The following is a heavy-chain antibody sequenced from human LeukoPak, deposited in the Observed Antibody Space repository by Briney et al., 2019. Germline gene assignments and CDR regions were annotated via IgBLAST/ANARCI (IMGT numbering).Heavy chain of an antibody. CDR1: GGSISSYY. D-gene: IGHD3-10*01. CDR3: ARVLPSYYHYMDV. Sequence: SETLSLTCTVSGGSISSYYWSWIRQPPGKGLEWIGYIYYSGSTNYNPSLKSRVTISVDTSKNQFSLKLSSVTAADTAVYYCARVLPSYYHYMDVLGKGTTVTVSS. V-gene: IGHV4-59*01. J-gene: IGHJ6*03. CDR2: IYYSGST.